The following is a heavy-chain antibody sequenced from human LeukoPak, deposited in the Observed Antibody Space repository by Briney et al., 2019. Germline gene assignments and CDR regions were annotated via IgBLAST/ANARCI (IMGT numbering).Heavy chain of an antibody. V-gene: IGHV3-7*03. D-gene: IGHD2-21*01. CDR3: AKESGVSGSPFDY. J-gene: IGHJ4*02. CDR2: IKQDGSEK. Sequence: GGSLRLSCAASGFTFSSYWMSWVRQAPGKGLEWVANIKQDGSEKYYVDSVKGRFTISRDNSKNTLYLQMNSLRAEDTAVYYCAKESGVSGSPFDYWGQGTLVTVSS. CDR1: GFTFSSYW.